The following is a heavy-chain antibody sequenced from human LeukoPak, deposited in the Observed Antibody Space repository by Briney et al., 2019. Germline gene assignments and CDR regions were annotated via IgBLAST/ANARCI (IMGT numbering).Heavy chain of an antibody. D-gene: IGHD3-10*01. CDR3: ARGHMVRGVITIFDY. CDR2: INPNSGGT. CDR1: GYTFTGYY. V-gene: IGHV1-2*06. J-gene: IGHJ4*02. Sequence: SSVKVSCKASGYTFTGYYMHWVRQAPGQGLEWTGRINPNSGGTNYAQKFQGRVTMTRGTSISTAYMELSRLRSDDTAVYYCARGHMVRGVITIFDYWGQGTLVTVSS.